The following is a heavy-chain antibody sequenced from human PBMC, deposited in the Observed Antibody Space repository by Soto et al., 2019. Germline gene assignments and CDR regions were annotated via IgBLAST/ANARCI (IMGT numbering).Heavy chain of an antibody. J-gene: IGHJ4*02. CDR2: INPNSGGT. Sequence: ASVKVSCKASGYTSTGYYMHWVRQAPGQGLEWMGWINPNSGGTNYAQKFQGRVTMTRDTSISTAYMELSRLRSDDTAVYYCARTPGSGYYYIDYWGQGTLVTVSS. V-gene: IGHV1-2*02. D-gene: IGHD3-3*01. CDR1: GYTSTGYY. CDR3: ARTPGSGYYYIDY.